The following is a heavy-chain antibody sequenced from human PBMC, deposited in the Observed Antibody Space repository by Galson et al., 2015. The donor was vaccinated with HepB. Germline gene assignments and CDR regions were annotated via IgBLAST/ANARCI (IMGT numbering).Heavy chain of an antibody. CDR3: ARGLDVLDY. D-gene: IGHD2-15*01. J-gene: IGHJ4*02. Sequence: SVKVSCKASGYAFNTYGLAWVRQAPGQGLEWMGWISAYNANTNYAQKFQGRATMTKDTSTNTAYMELRSLRSDDTAVYYCARGLDVLDYWGQGTLVTVSS. CDR2: ISAYNANT. CDR1: GYAFNTYG. V-gene: IGHV1-18*04.